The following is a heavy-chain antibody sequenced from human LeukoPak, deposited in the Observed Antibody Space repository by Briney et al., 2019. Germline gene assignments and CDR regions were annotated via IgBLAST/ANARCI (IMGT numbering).Heavy chain of an antibody. J-gene: IGHJ4*02. V-gene: IGHV3-20*04. CDR1: GFTFDDYG. CDR2: INWNGGST. D-gene: IGHD3-16*01. Sequence: GGSLRLSCAASGFTFDDYGMSWVRQAQGKGMEWVSGINWNGGSTGYADSVKGRLTISRDNSKNTLYLQMNSLRAEDTAVYYCAKDRDVWGGYGGCFDYWGQGTLVTVSS. CDR3: AKDRDVWGGYGGCFDY.